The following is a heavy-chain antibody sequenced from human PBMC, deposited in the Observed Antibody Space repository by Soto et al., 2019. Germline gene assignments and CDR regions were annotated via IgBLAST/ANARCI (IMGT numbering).Heavy chain of an antibody. CDR1: GYSFTIYW. D-gene: IGHD3-22*01. V-gene: IGHV5-51*01. Sequence: PGESLKNSCKGSGYSFTIYWIGWVLQMPGKGLEWMGIIYPGDSDTRYSPSFQGQVTISADKSISTAYLQWSSLKASDTAMYYCARVISLDDYYDSSGYALNYFDYWGQGTLVTVSS. CDR2: IYPGDSDT. CDR3: ARVISLDDYYDSSGYALNYFDY. J-gene: IGHJ4*02.